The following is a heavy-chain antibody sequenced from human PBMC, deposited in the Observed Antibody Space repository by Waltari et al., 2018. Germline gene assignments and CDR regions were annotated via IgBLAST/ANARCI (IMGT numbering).Heavy chain of an antibody. CDR2: INHSGST. Sequence: QVQLQQWGAGLLKPSETLSLTCAVYGGSFSGYYWSWIRQPPGKGLEWIGEINHSGSTNYNPSLKSRVTISVDTSKNQFSLKLSSVTAADTAVYYCAIGLLPTGYEYFQHWGQGTLVTVSS. J-gene: IGHJ1*01. V-gene: IGHV4-34*01. CDR3: AIGLLPTGYEYFQH. D-gene: IGHD2-21*02. CDR1: GGSFSGYY.